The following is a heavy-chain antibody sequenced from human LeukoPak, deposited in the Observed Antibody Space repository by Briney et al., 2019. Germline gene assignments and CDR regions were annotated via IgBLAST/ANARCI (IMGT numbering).Heavy chain of an antibody. CDR1: GFTFSSYA. V-gene: IGHV3-23*01. J-gene: IGHJ6*02. D-gene: IGHD2-15*01. Sequence: GGSLRLSCAASGFTFSSYAMSWVRQAPGKGLEWVSAISGSGGSTYYADPVKGRFTISRHNSKNTLYLQMNSLRAEDTAVYYCARDTRGSGGSWAYYYGMDVWGQGTTVTVSS. CDR3: ARDTRGSGGSWAYYYGMDV. CDR2: ISGSGGST.